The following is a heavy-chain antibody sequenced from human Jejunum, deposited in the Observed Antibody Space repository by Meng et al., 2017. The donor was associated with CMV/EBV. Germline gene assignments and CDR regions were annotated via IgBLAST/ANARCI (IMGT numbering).Heavy chain of an antibody. CDR3: AKGHTTSWYSFDY. V-gene: IGHV3-33*06. D-gene: IGHD6-13*01. J-gene: IGHJ4*02. CDR2: IWYDGSNK. Sequence: ASGFTFSTYGMHWVRQAPGKGLGWVAVIWYDGSNKYYADSVKGRFTISRDNSKSTPYLQMNSLRAEDTAVYYCAKGHTTSWYSFDYWGQGTLVTVSS. CDR1: GFTFSTYG.